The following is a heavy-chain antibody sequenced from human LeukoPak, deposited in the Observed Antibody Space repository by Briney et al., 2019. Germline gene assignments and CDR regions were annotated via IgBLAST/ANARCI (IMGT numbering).Heavy chain of an antibody. CDR1: GFTFSSYA. Sequence: GGSLRLSCAASGFTFSSYAMDWVRQAPGKGLEWVAVISYDGSNKYYADSVKGRFTISRDNSKNTLYLQMNSLRAEDTAVYYCARDPSPGFWSGYYYYWGQRTLVTVSS. CDR2: ISYDGSNK. CDR3: ARDPSPGFWSGYYYY. D-gene: IGHD3-3*01. V-gene: IGHV3-30*04. J-gene: IGHJ4*02.